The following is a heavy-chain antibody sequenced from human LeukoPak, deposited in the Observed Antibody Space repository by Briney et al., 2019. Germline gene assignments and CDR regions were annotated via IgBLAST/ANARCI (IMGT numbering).Heavy chain of an antibody. CDR3: ARSEMATIFAAFDI. Sequence: SETLSLTCAVYGGSISSYYWSWIRQPPGKGLEWIGYIYYSGSTNYNPSLKSRVTISVDTSKNQFSLKLSSVTAADTAVYYCARSEMATIFAAFDIWGQGTMVTVSS. V-gene: IGHV4-59*01. J-gene: IGHJ3*02. D-gene: IGHD5-24*01. CDR2: IYYSGST. CDR1: GGSISSYY.